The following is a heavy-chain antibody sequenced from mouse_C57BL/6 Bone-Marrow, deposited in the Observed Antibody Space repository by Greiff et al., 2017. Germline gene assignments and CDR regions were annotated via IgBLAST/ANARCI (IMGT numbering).Heavy chain of an antibody. CDR2: LYPGSGST. CDR1: GYTFTSYW. Sequence: VQLQQPGAELVKPGASVKMSCKASGYTFTSYWITWVKQRPGQGLEWIGDLYPGSGSTNYNEKFKSKATLTVDTSYSTAYMQLSSPTAEDSAVYYCAREGAMDYWGQGTSVTVSS. V-gene: IGHV1-55*01. CDR3: AREGAMDY. J-gene: IGHJ4*01.